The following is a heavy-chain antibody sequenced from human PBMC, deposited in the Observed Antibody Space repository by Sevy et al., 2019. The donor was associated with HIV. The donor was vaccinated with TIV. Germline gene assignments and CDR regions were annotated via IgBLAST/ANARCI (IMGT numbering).Heavy chain of an antibody. CDR3: VRGIPAPGKAYYYYGMDV. V-gene: IGHV3-64*02. D-gene: IGHD6-13*01. CDR1: GFTFSNYA. Sequence: RGSLRLSCAASGFTFSNYAIHWVRQAPGMRLQYVSGISSDGGRTYYEDSVKGRFTISRDNSKNTLYLQMGSLRLEDMAVYYCVRGIPAPGKAYYYYGMDVWGQGTTVTVSS. CDR2: ISSDGGRT. J-gene: IGHJ6*02.